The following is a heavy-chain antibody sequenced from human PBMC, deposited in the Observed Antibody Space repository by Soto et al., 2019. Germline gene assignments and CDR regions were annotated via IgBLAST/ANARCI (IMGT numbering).Heavy chain of an antibody. J-gene: IGHJ3*02. Sequence: SETLSLTCTVSGGSINCYYWSWIRQSPGKRLEWIAYISYSGSTNYNPSLKSRVTISVDTSKNQFSLEVTSVTAADTAVYYCARRHDYYDSSGYYYQDAFDIWGQGTMVT. V-gene: IGHV4-59*01. CDR1: GGSINCYY. CDR3: ARRHDYYDSSGYYYQDAFDI. CDR2: ISYSGST. D-gene: IGHD3-22*01.